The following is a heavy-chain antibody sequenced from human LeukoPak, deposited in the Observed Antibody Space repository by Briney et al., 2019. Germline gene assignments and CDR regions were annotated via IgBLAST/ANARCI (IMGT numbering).Heavy chain of an antibody. V-gene: IGHV1-69*04. J-gene: IGHJ4*02. D-gene: IGHD2-15*01. CDR3: ARDTLGLLIDY. CDR1: GGTFSSYA. Sequence: SVKVSRKASGGTFSSYAISWVRQAPGQGLEWMGRIIPILGIANYAQKFQGRVTITADKSTSTAYMELSSLRSEDTAVYYCARDTLGLLIDYWGQGTLVTVSS. CDR2: IIPILGIA.